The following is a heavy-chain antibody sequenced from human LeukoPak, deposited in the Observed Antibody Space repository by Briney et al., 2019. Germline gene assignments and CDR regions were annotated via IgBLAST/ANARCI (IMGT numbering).Heavy chain of an antibody. V-gene: IGHV4-39*07. D-gene: IGHD3-22*01. CDR2: IYYSGST. Sequence: SETLSLTCTVSGGSISSTSYYWGWIRQPPGKGLEWIGSIYYSGSTYYNPSLKSRVTISVDTSKNQFSLKLRSVTAADTAVYYCARVGGITMIVVLITDAFDIWGQGTMVTVSS. J-gene: IGHJ3*02. CDR3: ARVGGITMIVVLITDAFDI. CDR1: GGSISSTSYY.